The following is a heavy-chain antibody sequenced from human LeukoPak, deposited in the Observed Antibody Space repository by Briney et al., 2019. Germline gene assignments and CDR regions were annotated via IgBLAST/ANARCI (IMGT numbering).Heavy chain of an antibody. D-gene: IGHD4-17*01. CDR1: GGSISSYY. J-gene: IGHJ5*02. Sequence: SETLSLTCTVPGGSISSYYWSWVRQTVGKGVEWSGRIYTSGRTKYNPSLKSRVTISLDTSKKQFSLKLSSVTAADTAVYYCARDKTGDYGDLNWFDPWGQGTLVTVSS. CDR3: ARDKTGDYGDLNWFDP. V-gene: IGHV4-4*07. CDR2: IYTSGRT.